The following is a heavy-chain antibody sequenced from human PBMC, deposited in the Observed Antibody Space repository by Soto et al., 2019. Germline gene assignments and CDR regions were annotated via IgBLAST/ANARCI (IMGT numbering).Heavy chain of an antibody. CDR1: GGSISGYY. V-gene: IGHV4-59*01. J-gene: IGHJ4*02. D-gene: IGHD3-10*01. Sequence: SETLSPTCTVSGGSISGYYWSWIRQPPGKGLEWIGYIYYSGTTSYNPSLNSRVTMSVDTSKNQFSLKVNSVTAADTAVYYCARESYYGSGATVVAYWGQGTLVTVSS. CDR2: IYYSGTT. CDR3: ARESYYGSGATVVAY.